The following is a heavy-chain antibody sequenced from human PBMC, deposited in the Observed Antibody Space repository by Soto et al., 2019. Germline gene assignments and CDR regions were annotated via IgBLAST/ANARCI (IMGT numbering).Heavy chain of an antibody. CDR1: GGTFSSYA. CDR2: IIPIFGTA. Sequence: ASVKVSCKASGGTFSSYAISWVRQAPGQGLEWMGGIIPIFGTANYAQKFQGRVTITADKSTSTAYMELSSLRSEDTAVYYYARGRTSGYNNAVDYWGQGTLVTVSS. V-gene: IGHV1-69*06. J-gene: IGHJ4*02. D-gene: IGHD3-22*01. CDR3: ARGRTSGYNNAVDY.